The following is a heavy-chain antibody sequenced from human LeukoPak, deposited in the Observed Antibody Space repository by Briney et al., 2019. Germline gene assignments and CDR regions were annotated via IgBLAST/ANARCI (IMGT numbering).Heavy chain of an antibody. V-gene: IGHV3-48*01. Sequence: PGGSLRLSCAASGFTFSSYSMIWVRQAPGKGLEWVSYISSSSSTIYYADSVKGRFTISRDKAKNSLYPQMYNLRAADTSVFYFARASGCGGDCYAFDYWGQGTLVTVSS. D-gene: IGHD2-21*01. J-gene: IGHJ4*02. CDR1: GFTFSSYS. CDR3: ARASGCGGDCYAFDY. CDR2: ISSSSSTI.